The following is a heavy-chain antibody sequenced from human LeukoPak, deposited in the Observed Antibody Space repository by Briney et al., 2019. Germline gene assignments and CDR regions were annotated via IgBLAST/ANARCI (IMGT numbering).Heavy chain of an antibody. CDR1: GFNFDGYA. D-gene: IGHD6-6*01. CDR3: AKDIAAHPYYFDY. V-gene: IGHV3-43*02. CDR2: ISGDGGNT. Sequence: GGSLRLSCVASGFNFDGYAMRWVRQAAGKGLEWVSLISGDGGNTDYADSVKGRFTISRDNSKNTLYLQMNSLRAEDTAVYYCAKDIAAHPYYFDYWGQGTLVTVSS. J-gene: IGHJ4*02.